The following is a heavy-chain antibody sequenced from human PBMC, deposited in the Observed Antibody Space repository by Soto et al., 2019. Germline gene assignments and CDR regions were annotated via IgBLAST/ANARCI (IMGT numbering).Heavy chain of an antibody. CDR2: ISSSSSYI. D-gene: IGHD2-15*01. Sequence: EVQLVESGGGLVKPGGSLRLSCAASGFTFSSYSMNWVRQAPGKGLEWVSSISSSSSYIYYADSVKGRFTISRDNAKNSLYLQMNSVRAEDTAVYYCAREMLYCSGGSCYSFSYFDHWGQGTLVTVSS. CDR3: AREMLYCSGGSCYSFSYFDH. CDR1: GFTFSSYS. V-gene: IGHV3-21*01. J-gene: IGHJ4*02.